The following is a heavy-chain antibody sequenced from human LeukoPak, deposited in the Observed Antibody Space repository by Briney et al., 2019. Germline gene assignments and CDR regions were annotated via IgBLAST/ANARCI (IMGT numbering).Heavy chain of an antibody. J-gene: IGHJ6*03. V-gene: IGHV4-59*01. D-gene: IGHD6-13*01. CDR3: ARSSSWPKYYYYYMDV. Sequence: SETLSLTCTVSGGSISSYYWSWIRQPPGKGLEWIGYIYYSGSTNYNPSLKSRVTISVDTSKNQFSLKLSSVTAADTAVYYCARSSSWPKYYYYYMDVWGQGTTVTVSS. CDR1: GGSISSYY. CDR2: IYYSGST.